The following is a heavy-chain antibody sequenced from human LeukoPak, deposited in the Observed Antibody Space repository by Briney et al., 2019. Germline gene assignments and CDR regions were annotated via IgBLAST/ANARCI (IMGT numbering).Heavy chain of an antibody. CDR1: GFIFSSYW. J-gene: IGHJ5*02. V-gene: IGHV3-7*01. CDR2: IKQDGSEK. CDR3: ARRKSEGYSSSWYWFVEERNAGNWFDP. Sequence: HPGGSLRLSCAASGFIFSSYWMSWVRQAPGKGLEWVANIKQDGSEKYYVDSVRGRFTISRDNAKNSLYLQMNSLRAEDTAVYYCARRKSEGYSSSWYWFVEERNAGNWFDPWGQGTLVTVSS. D-gene: IGHD6-13*01.